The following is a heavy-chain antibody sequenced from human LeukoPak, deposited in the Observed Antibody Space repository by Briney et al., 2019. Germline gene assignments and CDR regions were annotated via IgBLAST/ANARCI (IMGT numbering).Heavy chain of an antibody. V-gene: IGHV3-11*01. D-gene: IGHD4-17*01. CDR2: ISSSGSTI. J-gene: IGHJ5*02. Sequence: GGSLRLSCAASGFTFSDYYMSWIRQAPGKGLEWVSYISSSGSTIYYADSVEGRFTISRDNAKNSLYLQMNSLRAEDTAVYYCARDHPDYGDYVGFDPWGQGTLVTVSS. CDR1: GFTFSDYY. CDR3: ARDHPDYGDYVGFDP.